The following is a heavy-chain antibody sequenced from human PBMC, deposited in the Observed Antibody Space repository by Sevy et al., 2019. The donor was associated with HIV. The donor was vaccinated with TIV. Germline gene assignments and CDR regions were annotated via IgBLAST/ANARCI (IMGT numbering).Heavy chain of an antibody. D-gene: IGHD3-3*01. CDR3: ARGYDFWSGYYTPDWYLDL. J-gene: IGHJ2*01. V-gene: IGHV3-21*01. CDR2: ISSTRNYI. CDR1: GFPFSTYS. Sequence: GSLRLPCAASGFPFSTYSMNWVRQAPGRGLEWVSSISSTRNYIYDADSEKGRFTISRDNAKNSLYLQMNSLRAEDTAVFYRARGYDFWSGYYTPDWYLDLWGRGTLVTVSS.